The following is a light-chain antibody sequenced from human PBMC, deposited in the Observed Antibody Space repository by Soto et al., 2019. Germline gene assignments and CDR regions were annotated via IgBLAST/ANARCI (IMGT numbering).Light chain of an antibody. CDR3: QQRSDWPLT. J-gene: IGKJ4*01. CDR1: QSVSTY. CDR2: DAS. V-gene: IGKV3-11*01. Sequence: EIVLTQSPATLSLSPGERATLSCRASQSVSTYLAWYQQKVGQAPRLLIFDASNRATGIPARFRGSGARTDFTLNISSMKPADCAYYYCQQRSDWPLTFGVGTKVEIK.